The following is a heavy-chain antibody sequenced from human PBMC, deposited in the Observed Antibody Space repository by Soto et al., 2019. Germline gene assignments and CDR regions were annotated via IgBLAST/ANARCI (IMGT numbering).Heavy chain of an antibody. V-gene: IGHV1-8*01. J-gene: IGHJ4*02. Sequence: QVQLVKSGAEVKKPGASVKVSCKASGYTFKSYDINWVLQATGQGLEWMGWMNPNSGNTGYAQKFQGRVTMTRNNSISTAYIEVNSLISEDTAVYYCAREMSSGCYVDYWGQGTLVTVSS. CDR3: AREMSSGCYVDY. CDR2: MNPNSGNT. D-gene: IGHD6-19*01. CDR1: GYTFKSYD.